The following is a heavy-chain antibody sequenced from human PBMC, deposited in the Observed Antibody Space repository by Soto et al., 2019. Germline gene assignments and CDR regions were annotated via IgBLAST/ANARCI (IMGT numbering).Heavy chain of an antibody. CDR3: ATTNLVGAWGERNYFDC. J-gene: IGHJ4*02. V-gene: IGHV1-24*01. Sequence: GASVKVSCKVSGYTLTELSMHWVRQAPGKGLEWMGGFDPEDGETIYAQKFQGRVTMTEDTSTDTAYMELSSLRSEDTAVYYCATTNLVGAWGERNYFDCLGQGTLVTVSS. D-gene: IGHD1-26*01. CDR2: FDPEDGET. CDR1: GYTLTELS.